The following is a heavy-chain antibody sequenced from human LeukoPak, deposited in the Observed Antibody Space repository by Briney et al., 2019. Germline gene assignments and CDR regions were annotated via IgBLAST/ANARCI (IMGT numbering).Heavy chain of an antibody. D-gene: IGHD1-26*01. CDR3: TKGDGGYYPIDN. CDR2: INDNGANT. J-gene: IGHJ4*02. V-gene: IGHV3-23*01. Sequence: GGSLRLSCAASGFTFSKNGMSWVRQAPGKGLEWVSTINDNGANTHYADSVSGRFTISRDNSRNTLLLEMNSLRADDTALYYCTKGDGGYYPIDNWGQGTLVIVSS. CDR1: GFTFSKNG.